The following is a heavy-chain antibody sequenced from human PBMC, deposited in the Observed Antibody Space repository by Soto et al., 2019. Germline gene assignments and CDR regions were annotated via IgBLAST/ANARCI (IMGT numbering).Heavy chain of an antibody. J-gene: IGHJ3*01. CDR2: ISYSGFT. D-gene: IGHD3-16*01. CDR3: AIDLGGSVTGRCGFGA. V-gene: IGHV4-31*03. Sequence: PSETLSLTCTVSGGSIRNDNFYWSYLRQRPGKGLEWIGYISYSGFTFYHPSLKSRVVLSVDPSNNQFSLILNSVTAADTAVYYCAIDLGGSVTGRCGFGAWSLGTLVTVSS. CDR1: GGSIRNDNFY.